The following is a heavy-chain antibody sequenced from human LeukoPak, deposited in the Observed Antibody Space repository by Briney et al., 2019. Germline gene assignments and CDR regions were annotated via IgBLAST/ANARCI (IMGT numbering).Heavy chain of an antibody. CDR3: ARATENGWFDX. V-gene: IGHV4-59*12. D-gene: IGHD1-1*01. J-gene: IGHJ5*02. CDR1: GGSISSYY. Sequence: SETLSLTCTVSGGSISSYYWSWIRQPPGKGLEWIEYVYYSGSTNYNPSLKSRVTISVDKSKNQFSLKLSSVTAADTAVYYCARATENGWFDXXXQGTLVTVSS. CDR2: VYYSGST.